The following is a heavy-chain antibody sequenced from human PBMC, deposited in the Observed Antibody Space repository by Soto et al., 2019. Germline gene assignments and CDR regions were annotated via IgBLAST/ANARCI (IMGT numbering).Heavy chain of an antibody. Sequence: SETLSLTCAVYCGSFSGYYWSWIRQPPGKGLEWIGEINHSGSTNYNPSLKSRVTISVDTSKNQFSLKLSSVTAADTAVYYCAREGYSNFPPFFDYWGQGTLVTVSS. CDR1: CGSFSGYY. CDR2: INHSGST. J-gene: IGHJ4*02. CDR3: AREGYSNFPPFFDY. D-gene: IGHD4-4*01. V-gene: IGHV4-34*01.